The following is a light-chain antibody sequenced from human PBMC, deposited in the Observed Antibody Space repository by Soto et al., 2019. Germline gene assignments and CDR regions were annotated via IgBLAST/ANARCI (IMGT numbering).Light chain of an antibody. CDR3: HQYYSAPYT. J-gene: IGKJ2*01. CDR1: QNLFYSSNEKNY. CDR2: WAS. V-gene: IGKV4-1*01. Sequence: DIVMTQSPDSLAVSLGERATINCKSSQNLFYSSNEKNYLAWYQQRPGQPPKLLISWASTRESGVPDRFSGSGSGTDFTLTISSLQAEDVAVYYCHQYYSAPYTFGQGTKLEIK.